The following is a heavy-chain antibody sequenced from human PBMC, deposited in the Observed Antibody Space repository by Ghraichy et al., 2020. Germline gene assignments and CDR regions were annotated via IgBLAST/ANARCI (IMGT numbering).Heavy chain of an antibody. CDR3: AIDRSTTGTTGWFDP. J-gene: IGHJ5*02. CDR1: GYTFTGYY. V-gene: IGHV1-2*02. CDR2: INPNSGGT. D-gene: IGHD1-1*01. Sequence: ASVKVSCKASGYTFTGYYMHWVRQAPGQGLEWMGWINPNSGGTNYAQKFQGRVTMTRDTSISTAYMELSRLRSDDTAVYYCAIDRSTTGTTGWFDPWGQGTLVTVSS.